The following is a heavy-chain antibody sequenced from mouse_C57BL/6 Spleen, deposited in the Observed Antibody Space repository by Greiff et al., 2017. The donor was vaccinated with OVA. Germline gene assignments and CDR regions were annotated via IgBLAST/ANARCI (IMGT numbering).Heavy chain of an antibody. V-gene: IGHV1-55*01. D-gene: IGHD2-5*01. CDR3: ARGRDYSNYVWFAY. CDR1: GYTFTSYW. Sequence: QVQLQQPGAELVKPGASVKMSCKASGYTFTSYWITWVKKRPGQGLEWIGDIYPGSGSTNYNEKFKSKATLTVDTSSSTAYMQLSSLTSEDSAVYYCARGRDYSNYVWFAYWGQGTLVTVSA. CDR2: IYPGSGST. J-gene: IGHJ3*01.